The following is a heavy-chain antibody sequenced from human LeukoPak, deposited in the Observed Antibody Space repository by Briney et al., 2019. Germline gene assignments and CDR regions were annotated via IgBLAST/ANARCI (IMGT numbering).Heavy chain of an antibody. CDR2: TRNKANSYTT. J-gene: IGHJ4*02. CDR3: ARSVTTRDFDY. CDR1: GFTLSDHY. Sequence: GGSLRLSCAASGFTLSDHYMHWIRQAPGQGLEWVGRTRNKANSYTTEYTASVKGRFTISSDDSQNSLYLQMNSLKTEDTAVYYCARSVTTRDFDYWGQGTLVTVSS. D-gene: IGHD4-11*01. V-gene: IGHV3-72*01.